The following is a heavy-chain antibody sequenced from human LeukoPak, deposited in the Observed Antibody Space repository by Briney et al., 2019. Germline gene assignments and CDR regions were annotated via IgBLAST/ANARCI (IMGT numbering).Heavy chain of an antibody. CDR2: IFYSGST. D-gene: IGHD3-22*01. V-gene: IGHV4-31*03. CDR1: GGSISSGDYY. CDR3: ARAIRGRMIVVPVDTRFDP. Sequence: PSETLSLTCTVSGGSISSGDYYWSWIRQHPEKGLEWIGYIFYSGSTYYNPSLKSRVTISVDTSKNQFSLKLSSVTAADTAVYYCARAIRGRMIVVPVDTRFDPWGQGTLVTVSS. J-gene: IGHJ5*02.